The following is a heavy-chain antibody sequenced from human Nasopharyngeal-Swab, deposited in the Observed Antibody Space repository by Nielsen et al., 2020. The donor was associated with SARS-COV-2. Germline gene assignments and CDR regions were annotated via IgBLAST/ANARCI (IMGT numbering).Heavy chain of an antibody. Sequence: GESLKISCAASGFTFTDYWMHWVRQAPGKGLVWVSRIDTGGSNTYYADSVKGRFTISRDNAKNTLYLQMNSLRAEDTAVYYCARGHYRRVVTNTNDAFDIWGQGTMVTVSS. CDR2: IDTGGSNT. CDR1: GFTFTDYW. V-gene: IGHV3-74*01. J-gene: IGHJ3*02. CDR3: ARGHYRRVVTNTNDAFDI. D-gene: IGHD2-21*02.